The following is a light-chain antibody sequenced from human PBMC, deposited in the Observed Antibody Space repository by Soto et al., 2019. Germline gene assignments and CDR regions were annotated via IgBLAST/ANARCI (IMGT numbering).Light chain of an antibody. CDR3: QDRSNWPLT. CDR2: EAS. V-gene: IGKV3-11*01. Sequence: EIVLTQSPATLSLSPGERATISCRASQSVSRYLAWYQQKPGQAPRLLIYEASNRATGIPARFSGSGSGTDFTLTISNLEPEDFAVYYCQDRSNWPLTFGGGTKVEIK. CDR1: QSVSRY. J-gene: IGKJ4*01.